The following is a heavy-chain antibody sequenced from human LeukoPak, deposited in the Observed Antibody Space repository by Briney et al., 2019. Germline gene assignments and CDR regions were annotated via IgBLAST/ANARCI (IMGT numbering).Heavy chain of an antibody. J-gene: IGHJ4*02. CDR1: GFTFSSYG. CDR2: IRYDGSNK. V-gene: IGHV3-30*02. D-gene: IGHD6-6*01. Sequence: PGGSLRLSCAASGFTFSSYGMHWVRQAPGKGLGWVAFIRYDGSNKYYADSVKGRFTIYRDNSKNTLYLQMNSLRAEDTAVYYCAKDVHEALDYWGQGTLVTVSS. CDR3: AKDVHEALDY.